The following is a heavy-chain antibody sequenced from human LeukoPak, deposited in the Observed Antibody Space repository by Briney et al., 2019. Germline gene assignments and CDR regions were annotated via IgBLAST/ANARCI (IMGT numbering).Heavy chain of an antibody. D-gene: IGHD6-19*01. CDR1: GGSISGNPYY. J-gene: IGHJ5*02. CDR2: IYYSGTT. Sequence: PSETLSLTCTVSGGSISGNPYYWGWIRQPPGKALEWIGSIYYSGTTYYNPSLKSRVTISADTTKNQFSLKLSSVSAADTALYYCAGVAVAAPLAYNWFDPWGQGTLVTVSS. CDR3: AGVAVAAPLAYNWFDP. V-gene: IGHV4-39*01.